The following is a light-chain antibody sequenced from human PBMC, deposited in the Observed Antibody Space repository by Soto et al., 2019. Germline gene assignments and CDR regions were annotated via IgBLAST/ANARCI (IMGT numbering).Light chain of an antibody. V-gene: IGKV3-20*01. J-gene: IGKJ5*01. Sequence: IVLTQSPGTLSLSPGERATLSCRASQSVSSSYLAWYQQKPGQAPRLLIYDASSRATGIPDRFSGSGSGTDFTLTISRLEPEDFAVYYCQQYGSSPSITFGQGTRLEIK. CDR3: QQYGSSPSIT. CDR1: QSVSSSY. CDR2: DAS.